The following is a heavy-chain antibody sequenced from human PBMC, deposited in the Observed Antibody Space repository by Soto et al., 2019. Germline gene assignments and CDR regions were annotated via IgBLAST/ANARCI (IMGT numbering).Heavy chain of an antibody. CDR1: GFTFSSYS. J-gene: IGHJ6*02. D-gene: IGHD6-13*01. V-gene: IGHV3-21*01. CDR3: ARELQQLILLDCMDG. CDR2: ISSSSSYI. Sequence: GGSLRLSCSASGFTFSSYSMNWVRQAPGKGLEWVSSISSSSSYIYYADSVKGRFTISRDNAKNSLYLQMNSLRAEDTAVYYCARELQQLILLDCMDGWGQGTTVTVSS.